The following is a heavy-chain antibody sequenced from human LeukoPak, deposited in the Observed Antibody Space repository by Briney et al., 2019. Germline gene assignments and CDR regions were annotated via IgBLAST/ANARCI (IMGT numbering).Heavy chain of an antibody. D-gene: IGHD6-19*01. CDR3: AKGSGSGWYGWFAP. V-gene: IGHV3-23*01. J-gene: IGHJ5*02. Sequence: GGSLRLSCTASGFTFGDYAMSWVRQAPGKGLEWVSSIEASGGATYYADSVKGRFTISRDNSKNTFYLQMNSLRAEDTAVYYCAKGSGSGWYGWFAPWGQGTLVTVSS. CDR2: IEASGGAT. CDR1: GFTFGDYA.